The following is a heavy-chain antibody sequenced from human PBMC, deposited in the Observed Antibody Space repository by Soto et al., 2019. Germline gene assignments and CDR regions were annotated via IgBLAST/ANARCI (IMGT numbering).Heavy chain of an antibody. J-gene: IGHJ4*02. D-gene: IGHD2-8*02. CDR1: GGSISSGDYS. Sequence: SETLSLTCAVSGGSISSGDYSWSWIRQPPGKGLEWIGYIYHSGSTYYNPSLKSRVTISVDRSKDQFSLKLSSVTAADTAVYYCARDKITGLFDYWGQGTLVTAPQ. V-gene: IGHV4-30-2*01. CDR2: IYHSGST. CDR3: ARDKITGLFDY.